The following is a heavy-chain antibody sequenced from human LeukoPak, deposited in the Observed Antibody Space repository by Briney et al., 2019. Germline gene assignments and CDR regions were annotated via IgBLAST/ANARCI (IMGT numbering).Heavy chain of an antibody. J-gene: IGHJ4*02. CDR2: FFPGDSET. Sequence: GESLKISCQGSGYSFTTYWIGWVRQMPGKGLEWMGIFFPGDSETIYSPSFQGHVTISADKSINTAYLQWSSLKASDTAMYYCARPSSISPSSGWYVDYWGQGTLVTVSS. V-gene: IGHV5-51*01. CDR3: ARPSSISPSSGWYVDY. D-gene: IGHD6-19*01. CDR1: GYSFTTYW.